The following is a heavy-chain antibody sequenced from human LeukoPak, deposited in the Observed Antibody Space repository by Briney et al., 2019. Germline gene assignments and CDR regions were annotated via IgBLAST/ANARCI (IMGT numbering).Heavy chain of an antibody. CDR2: INPYSGDT. CDR1: GYTFTAFY. CDR3: ARGPDYGGTIDY. J-gene: IGHJ4*02. Sequence: ASVEVSCKASGYTFTAFYMHWVRRAPGQGLEWMGWINPYSGDTKFAQNFQGRVTMTRDTSIRTVYMELRRLTSDDTAVYYCARGPDYGGTIDYWGQGTLVTVSS. D-gene: IGHD4-23*01. V-gene: IGHV1-2*02.